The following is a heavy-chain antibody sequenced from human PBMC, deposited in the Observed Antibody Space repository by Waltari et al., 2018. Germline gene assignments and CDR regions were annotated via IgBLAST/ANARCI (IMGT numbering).Heavy chain of an antibody. Sequence: QVQLRESGPGLVKPSQTLSLTCSVSGGSVSSGLHYWSWIRQSPGKGLEWIGYIYHSGTTYYNPSRRGRLTLSVDTSNYQSSLKLTSVTAADTAVYYCARVGKYYDSFGFPSDYMDVWGKGTTVIVSS. J-gene: IGHJ6*03. CDR2: IYHSGTT. CDR3: ARVGKYYDSFGFPSDYMDV. V-gene: IGHV4-30-4*08. D-gene: IGHD3-22*01. CDR1: GGSVSSGLHY.